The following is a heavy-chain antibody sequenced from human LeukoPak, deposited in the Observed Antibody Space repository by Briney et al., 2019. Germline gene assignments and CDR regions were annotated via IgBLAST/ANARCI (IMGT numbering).Heavy chain of an antibody. V-gene: IGHV3-7*03. D-gene: IGHD3-10*01. CDR1: GFTFSNYW. Sequence: GGSLRLSCAASGFTFSNYWMSWVRQAPREELEWGANIKQDGSEKYYVDSVKGRFTISRDNAKNSLYLQMNSLRAEDTAVYYCARDRGPGPTLTDYWGQGTLVTVSS. J-gene: IGHJ4*02. CDR3: ARDRGPGPTLTDY. CDR2: IKQDGSEK.